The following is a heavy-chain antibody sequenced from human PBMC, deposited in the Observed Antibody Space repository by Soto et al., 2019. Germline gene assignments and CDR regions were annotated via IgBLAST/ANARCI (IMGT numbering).Heavy chain of an antibody. J-gene: IGHJ4*02. CDR3: ARDNSYPAYYYGSGSYYTPDY. D-gene: IGHD3-10*01. CDR1: GFTFSDYY. V-gene: IGHV3-11*01. Sequence: GGSLRLSCAASGFTFSDYYMSWIRQAPGKGLEWVSYISSSGSTIYYADSVKGRFTISRDNAKNSLYLQMNSLRAEDTAVYYCARDNSYPAYYYGSGSYYTPDYWGQGTLVIVSS. CDR2: ISSSGSTI.